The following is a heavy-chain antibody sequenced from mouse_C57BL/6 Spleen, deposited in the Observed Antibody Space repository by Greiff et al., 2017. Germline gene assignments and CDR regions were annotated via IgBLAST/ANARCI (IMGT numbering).Heavy chain of an antibody. Sequence: QVHVKQSGAELARPGASVKLSCKASGYTFTSYGISWVKQRTGQGLEWIGEIYPRSGNTYYNEKFKGKATLTADKSSSTAYMELRSLTSEDSAVYFCARPLITTVVDWYFDVGGTGTTVTVSS. D-gene: IGHD1-1*01. CDR3: ARPLITTVVDWYFDV. CDR2: IYPRSGNT. J-gene: IGHJ1*03. V-gene: IGHV1-81*01. CDR1: GYTFTSYG.